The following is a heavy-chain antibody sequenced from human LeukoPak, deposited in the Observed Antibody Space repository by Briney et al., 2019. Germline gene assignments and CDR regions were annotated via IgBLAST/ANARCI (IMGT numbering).Heavy chain of an antibody. CDR1: GGSFSGYY. J-gene: IGHJ4*02. Sequence: SEALSLTCAVYGGSFSGYYWSWIRQPPGKGLVWIGEINHSGSTNYNPSLKSRVTISVDTSKNQFSLKLSSVTAADTAVYYCARGSGYFDWLLRAPIFDYWGQGTLVTVSS. V-gene: IGHV4-34*01. CDR3: ARGSGYFDWLLRAPIFDY. CDR2: INHSGST. D-gene: IGHD3-9*01.